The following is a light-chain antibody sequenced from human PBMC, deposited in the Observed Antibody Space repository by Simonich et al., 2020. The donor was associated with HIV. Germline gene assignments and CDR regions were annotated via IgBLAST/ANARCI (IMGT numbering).Light chain of an antibody. CDR2: DAS. CDR3: QQRRNWPPIT. J-gene: IGKJ5*01. Sequence: EIVMTQSPATLSVSPGERATLPCRASHSVSSNLAWYQQKPSQAPRLLIYDASNRATGVPARFSGSGSGTDFTLTISSLEPEDFAVYYCQQRRNWPPITFGQGTRLEIK. V-gene: IGKV3-11*01. CDR1: HSVSSN.